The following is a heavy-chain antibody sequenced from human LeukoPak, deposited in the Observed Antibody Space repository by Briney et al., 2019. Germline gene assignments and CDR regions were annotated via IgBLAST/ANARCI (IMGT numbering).Heavy chain of an antibody. J-gene: IGHJ4*02. V-gene: IGHV3-23*01. CDR2: IHGSGSST. Sequence: GGSLRLSCEASGFTFSNYAMSWVRQAPGKGLEWVSGIHGSGSSTDYADSVKGRFTISRDNSKSTLRLQMDSLRAEDTAVYYCAKGIAGYCSGGSCYLIDYWGQGTLVTVSS. D-gene: IGHD2-15*01. CDR1: GFTFSNYA. CDR3: AKGIAGYCSGGSCYLIDY.